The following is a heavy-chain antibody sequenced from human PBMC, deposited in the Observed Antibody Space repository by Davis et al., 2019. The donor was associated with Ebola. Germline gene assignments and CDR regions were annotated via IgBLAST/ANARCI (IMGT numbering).Heavy chain of an antibody. CDR2: IYYSGST. V-gene: IGHV4-61*01. J-gene: IGHJ5*02. D-gene: IGHD5-12*01. CDR1: GGSVSSGSYY. CDR3: ASGPLREYSGYAS. Sequence: PSETLSLTCTVSGGSVSSGSYYWSWIRQPPGKGLEWIGYIYYSGSTNYNPSLKSRVTISVDTSKNQFSLKLSSVTAADTAVYYCASGPLREYSGYASWGQGTLVTVSS.